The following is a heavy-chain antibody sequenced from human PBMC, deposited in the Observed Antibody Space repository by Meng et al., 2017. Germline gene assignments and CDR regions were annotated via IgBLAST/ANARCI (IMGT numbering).Heavy chain of an antibody. D-gene: IGHD6-13*01. CDR3: ARDPSLPGIAAAGTLFGYYYGMDV. CDR2: IKQDGSEK. CDR1: GFTFSSYW. Sequence: GESLKISCAASGFTFSSYWMSWVRQAPGKGLEWVANIKQDGSEKYYVDSVKGRFTISRDNAKNSLYLQMNGLRAEDTAVYYCARDPSLPGIAAAGTLFGYYYGMDVWGQGTTVTVSS. J-gene: IGHJ6*02. V-gene: IGHV3-7*01.